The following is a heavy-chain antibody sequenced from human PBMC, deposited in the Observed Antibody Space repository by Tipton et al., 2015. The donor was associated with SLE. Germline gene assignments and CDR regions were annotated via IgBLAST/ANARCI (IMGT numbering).Heavy chain of an antibody. V-gene: IGHV4-4*08. Sequence: TLSLTCKVSGGSISSYYWSWIRQTSGERLEWIGYTHTSGSTDYNPSLKSRVTISVDTSRNQFSLKLTSVTAADTGVYYCARGGASSKWLDPWGQGILVTVSS. CDR1: GGSISSYY. J-gene: IGHJ5*02. CDR2: THTSGST. CDR3: ARGGASSKWLDP. D-gene: IGHD6-6*01.